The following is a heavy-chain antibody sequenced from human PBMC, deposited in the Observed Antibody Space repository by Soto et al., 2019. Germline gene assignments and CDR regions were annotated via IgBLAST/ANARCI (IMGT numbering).Heavy chain of an antibody. J-gene: IGHJ4*02. V-gene: IGHV1-46*03. CDR3: SRVDPGELSPFAH. D-gene: IGHD1-7*01. CDR2: INPFDGSR. CDR1: GYIFTSYY. Sequence: ASVKVSCKASGYIFTSYYIHWVRQAPGQGLEWMGWINPFDGSRMFAQSFQGRVTMTRDTSTSTVYMEVSSLSSEDTAVYYCSRVDPGELSPFAHWGQGSLVTVSS.